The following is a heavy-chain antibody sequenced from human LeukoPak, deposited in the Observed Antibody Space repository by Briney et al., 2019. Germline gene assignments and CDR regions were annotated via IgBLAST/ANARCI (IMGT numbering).Heavy chain of an antibody. CDR3: ANTNTRITMVRGANPNY. Sequence: TGGSLRLSRAASGFTFSSYAMSWVRQAPGKGLEWVSAISGSGGSTYYADSVKGRFTISRDNSKNTLYLQMNSLRAEDTAVYYCANTNTRITMVRGANPNYWGQGTLVTVSS. CDR1: GFTFSSYA. V-gene: IGHV3-23*01. D-gene: IGHD3-10*01. J-gene: IGHJ4*02. CDR2: ISGSGGST.